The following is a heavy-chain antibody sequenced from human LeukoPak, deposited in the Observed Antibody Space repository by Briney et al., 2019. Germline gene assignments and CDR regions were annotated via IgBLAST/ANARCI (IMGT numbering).Heavy chain of an antibody. CDR2: IKQDGGEK. D-gene: IGHD2-2*01. V-gene: IGHV3-7*01. J-gene: IGHJ4*02. CDR1: GFTFSSYA. CDR3: ASLPGRYCSSTSCYRYYFDY. Sequence: GGSLRLSCAASGFTFSSYAMSWVRQAPGKGLEWVANIKQDGGEKYYVDSVKGRFTISRDNAKNSLYLQMNSLRAEDTAVYYCASLPGRYCSSTSCYRYYFDYWGQGTLVTVSS.